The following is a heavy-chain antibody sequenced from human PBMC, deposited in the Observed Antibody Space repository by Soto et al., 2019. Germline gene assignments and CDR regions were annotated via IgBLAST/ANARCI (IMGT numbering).Heavy chain of an antibody. Sequence: EVQLVESGGGLVQPGGSLRLSCAASGFTFSSYWMHWVRQVPGEGLVWVSRINTDGSERNYAGSVKGRFTVSRDNAKNTQYLQMNSLRVEDTAVYYCARDGEGYWGQGTLVTVSS. CDR1: GFTFSSYW. J-gene: IGHJ4*02. D-gene: IGHD2-15*01. CDR3: ARDGEGY. V-gene: IGHV3-74*01. CDR2: INTDGSER.